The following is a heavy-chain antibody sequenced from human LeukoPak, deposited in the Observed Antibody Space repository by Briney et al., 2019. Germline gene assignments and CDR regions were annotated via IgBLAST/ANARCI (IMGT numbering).Heavy chain of an antibody. CDR2: IYYSGST. CDR3: AREGSYDSSGCRDWFDP. Sequence: GSLRLSCAASGFTSSSYAMSWVRQPPGKGLEWIGYIYYSGSTNYNPSLKSRVTISVDTSKNQFSLKLSSVTAADTAVYYCAREGSYDSSGCRDWFDPWGQGTLVTVSS. V-gene: IGHV4-59*01. CDR1: GFTSSSYA. D-gene: IGHD3-22*01. J-gene: IGHJ5*02.